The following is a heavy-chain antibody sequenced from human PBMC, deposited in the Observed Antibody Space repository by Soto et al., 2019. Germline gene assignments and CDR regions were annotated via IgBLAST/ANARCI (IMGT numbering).Heavy chain of an antibody. Sequence: QVQLVESGGGVVQPGRSLRLSCAASGFTFSSYGMHWVRQAPGKGQEWVAFISYDGTTEYYTDSVTGRFTISRDTSKNTLYLLMYSLRCEDAALYMCAQVGSGGWRKYFYFDLWGRGTPVTVSS. CDR3: AQVGSGGWRKYFYFDL. D-gene: IGHD3-10*01. CDR2: ISYDGTTE. V-gene: IGHV3-30*18. CDR1: GFTFSSYG. J-gene: IGHJ2*01.